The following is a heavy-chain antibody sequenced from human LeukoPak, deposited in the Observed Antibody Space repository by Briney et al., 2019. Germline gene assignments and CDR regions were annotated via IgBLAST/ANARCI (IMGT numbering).Heavy chain of an antibody. Sequence: GGSLRLSCEGSEFSFSSYWMSWVRQAPGKGLEWVAVISYDGSNKYYADSVKGRFTISRDNSKNTLYLQMNSLRAEDTAVYYCAKGQYYQILTGFSTKTPFDPWGQGTLVTVSS. V-gene: IGHV3-30*18. D-gene: IGHD3-9*01. CDR1: EFSFSSYW. CDR2: ISYDGSNK. CDR3: AKGQYYQILTGFSTKTPFDP. J-gene: IGHJ5*02.